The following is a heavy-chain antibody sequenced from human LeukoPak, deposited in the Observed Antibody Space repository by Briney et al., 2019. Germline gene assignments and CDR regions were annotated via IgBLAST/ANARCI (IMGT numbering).Heavy chain of an antibody. CDR3: ARIHFNYYGSGSYYFGYFDY. CDR2: ISAYNGNT. V-gene: IGHV1-18*01. CDR1: GYTFTSYG. D-gene: IGHD3-10*01. Sequence: ASVKVSCKASGYTFTSYGISWVRQAPGQGLEWMGWISAYNGNTNYAQKLQGRVTMTTDTSTSTAYMELRSLRSDDTAVYYCARIHFNYYGSGSYYFGYFDYWGQGTLVTVPS. J-gene: IGHJ4*02.